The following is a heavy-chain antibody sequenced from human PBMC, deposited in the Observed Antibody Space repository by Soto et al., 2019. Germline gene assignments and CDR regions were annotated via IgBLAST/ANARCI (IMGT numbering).Heavy chain of an antibody. D-gene: IGHD6-13*01. CDR3: AREGVQQLVDY. Sequence: QVQLQESGPGLVKPSETLSLTCTVSGGSVSSGSYYWSWIRQPPGKGLEWIGYIYYSGSTNYNPSLKSRVTISVDTSKNQFSLKLSSVTAADTVVYYCAREGVQQLVDYWGQGTLVTVSS. V-gene: IGHV4-61*01. CDR2: IYYSGST. CDR1: GGSVSSGSYY. J-gene: IGHJ4*02.